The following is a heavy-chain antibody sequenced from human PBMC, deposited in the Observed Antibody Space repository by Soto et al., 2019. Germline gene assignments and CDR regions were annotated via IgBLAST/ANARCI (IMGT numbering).Heavy chain of an antibody. Sequence: GGSLRLSCAASGFTFSSYAMSWVRQAPGKGLDWVSAISGSGGSTYYADSVKGRFTISRDNSKNTLYLQMNSLRAEDTAVYYCAKDYCSSTSCYAPRYYGMDVWGQGTTVTVSS. V-gene: IGHV3-23*01. J-gene: IGHJ6*02. CDR3: AKDYCSSTSCYAPRYYGMDV. D-gene: IGHD2-2*01. CDR2: ISGSGGST. CDR1: GFTFSSYA.